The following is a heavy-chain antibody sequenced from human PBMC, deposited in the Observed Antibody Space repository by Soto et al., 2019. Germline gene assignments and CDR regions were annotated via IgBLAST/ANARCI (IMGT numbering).Heavy chain of an antibody. Sequence: GGSLRLSCAASGFTFSSYAMSWVRQAPGKGLEWVSAVIAGGGNAHYADPVKGRFSISRDNSKNTLYLRMNSLRAEDTAVYYCAKFIGPYYVYNYMDVWGKGTTVTVSS. CDR2: VIAGGGNA. J-gene: IGHJ6*03. V-gene: IGHV3-23*01. CDR1: GFTFSSYA. CDR3: AKFIGPYYVYNYMDV.